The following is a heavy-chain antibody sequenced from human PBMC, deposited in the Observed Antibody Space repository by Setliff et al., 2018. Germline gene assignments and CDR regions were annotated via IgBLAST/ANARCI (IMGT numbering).Heavy chain of an antibody. CDR3: AALDWGENFYNEDG. V-gene: IGHV3-74*01. J-gene: IGHJ6*03. CDR2: INGDATIA. Sequence: GGSLRLSCTVYGFNFNKYWMYWVRQAPGKGLEWVSRINGDATIAHYADSVRGRFTISRDNSNNTLYMRMSSLRAEETGVYFCAALDWGENFYNEDGWGKGTTVTVSS. CDR1: GFNFNKYW. D-gene: IGHD7-27*01.